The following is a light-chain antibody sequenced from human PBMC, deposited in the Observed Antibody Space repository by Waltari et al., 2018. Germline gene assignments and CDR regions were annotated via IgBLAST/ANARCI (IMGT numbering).Light chain of an antibody. CDR3: CSYAGSGTFVV. J-gene: IGLJ2*01. CDR2: EGS. Sequence: QSALTQPASVSGSPGQSITILCTGTSSDVWSNNLVSWYQQHPGQAPTVVIYEGSERPSGISNRFSGSKSRITDSLTISGLQPEDEADYYCCSYAGSGTFVVFGGGTKLTVL. CDR1: SSDVWSNNL. V-gene: IGLV2-23*03.